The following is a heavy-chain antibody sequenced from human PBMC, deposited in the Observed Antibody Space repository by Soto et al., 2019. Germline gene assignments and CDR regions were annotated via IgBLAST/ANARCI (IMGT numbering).Heavy chain of an antibody. V-gene: IGHV3-30-3*01. J-gene: IGHJ4*02. Sequence: QVQLVESGGGVVQPGRSLRLSCAASGLIFSSYGMHWVRQAPGKGLEWVALISYDGSKKYYADSVKGGFTISRDNSKNTLYLQMNSLRAEDTAVYYCARERQDSSSLGYWGQGTLVTVSS. CDR2: ISYDGSKK. CDR1: GLIFSSYG. CDR3: ARERQDSSSLGY. D-gene: IGHD6-13*01.